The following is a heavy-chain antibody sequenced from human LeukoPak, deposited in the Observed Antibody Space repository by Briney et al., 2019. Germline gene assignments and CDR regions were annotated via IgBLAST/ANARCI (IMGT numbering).Heavy chain of an antibody. V-gene: IGHV4-34*01. CDR1: GGSFSGDY. J-gene: IGHJ4*02. Sequence: SETLSITCAVYGGSFSGDYWSCIRQPPGKGLEWIGKINHSGSTNYNPSLKSRVTISVDTSKNQFSLKLSSVTAADTAVYYCARGKGGSWYPPFDCWGQGTLVTVPS. CDR2: INHSGST. CDR3: ARGKGGSWYPPFDC. D-gene: IGHD6-13*01.